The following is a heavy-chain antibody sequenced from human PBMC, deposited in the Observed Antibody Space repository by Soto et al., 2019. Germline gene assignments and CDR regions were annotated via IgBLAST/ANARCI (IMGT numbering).Heavy chain of an antibody. V-gene: IGHV4-4*02. CDR2: VFHSGNS. CDR1: GGSVSSDNS. D-gene: IGHD3-3*01. J-gene: IGHJ6*02. CDR3: ARRQRFDFWSSYSYSNHGLDV. Sequence: SETLSLTCAVSGGSVSSDNSWTWVRQPPGKSLEWIGEVFHSGNSNSNPSLKSRVTMSVDKSKNQFSLRLNSVTAADTAVYYCARRQRFDFWSSYSYSNHGLDVWGQGTKVTVSS.